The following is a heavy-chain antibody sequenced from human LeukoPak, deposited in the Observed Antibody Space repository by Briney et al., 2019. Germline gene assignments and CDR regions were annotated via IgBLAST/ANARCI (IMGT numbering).Heavy chain of an antibody. V-gene: IGHV3-30-3*01. Sequence: GGSLRLSCAASGFTFSSYAMHWVRQAPGKGLEWVAVISYDGSNKYYADSVKGRFTISRDNSKNTLYLRMNSLRAEDTAVYYCARDTTEGLGYAFDYWGQGTLVTVSS. CDR3: ARDTTEGLGYAFDY. J-gene: IGHJ4*02. CDR1: GFTFSSYA. CDR2: ISYDGSNK. D-gene: IGHD1-1*01.